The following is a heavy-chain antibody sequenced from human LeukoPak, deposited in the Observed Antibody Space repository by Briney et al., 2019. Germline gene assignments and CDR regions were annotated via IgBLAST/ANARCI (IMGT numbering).Heavy chain of an antibody. D-gene: IGHD6-6*01. CDR3: ARHGMSSSSLGPNTYYDAFDI. Sequence: GESLKISCKGSGYSFTSYWIGWVRQMPGKGLEWMGIIYPGDSDTRYSPSFQGQVTISADKSISTAYLQWSSLKASDTAMYYCARHGMSSSSLGPNTYYDAFDIWGQGTMVTVSS. CDR2: IYPGDSDT. CDR1: GYSFTSYW. V-gene: IGHV5-51*01. J-gene: IGHJ3*02.